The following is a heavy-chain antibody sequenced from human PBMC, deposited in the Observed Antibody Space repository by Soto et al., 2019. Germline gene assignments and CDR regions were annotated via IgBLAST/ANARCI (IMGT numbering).Heavy chain of an antibody. J-gene: IGHJ3*01. CDR3: ARGSHFDFSSGYADSFDV. Sequence: SDPLSLTCAVYGGSFRGYYWGWLRQLPGKGLEWIGEVKHSGNINYNPSLKTRLTVSVDTSKNQFSLKLSSMTAADTAMYYCARGSHFDFSSGYADSFDVWGQGTMVT. D-gene: IGHD3-3*01. V-gene: IGHV4-34*01. CDR1: GGSFRGYY. CDR2: VKHSGNI.